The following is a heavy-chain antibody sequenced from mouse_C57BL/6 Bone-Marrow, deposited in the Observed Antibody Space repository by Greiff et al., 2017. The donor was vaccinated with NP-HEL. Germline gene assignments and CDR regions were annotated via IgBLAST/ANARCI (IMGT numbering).Heavy chain of an antibody. D-gene: IGHD1-1*01. CDR1: GYTFTSYG. V-gene: IGHV1-81*01. CDR2: IYPRSGNT. CDR3: ARSGYGSDWYFDV. J-gene: IGHJ1*03. Sequence: QVQLQQSGAELARPGASVKLSCKASGYTFTSYGISWVKQRTGQGLEWIGEIYPRSGNTSYNEKFKGKATLTADKSSSTAYMELRSLTSEDSAVYFCARSGYGSDWYFDVWGTGTTVTVSS.